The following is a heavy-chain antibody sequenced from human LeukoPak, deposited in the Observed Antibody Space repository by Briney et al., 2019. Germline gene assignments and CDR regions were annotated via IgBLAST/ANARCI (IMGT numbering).Heavy chain of an antibody. CDR3: ARSSGRSPNRDYMDV. J-gene: IGHJ6*03. Sequence: ASVKVSCKASGYTFNDYYMHWVRQAPGQGLEWMGIINPSGGSTSYAQKFQGRVTMTRDTSTSTVYMELSSLRSEDTAVYYCARSSGRSPNRDYMDVWGKGTTVTISS. D-gene: IGHD1-14*01. CDR2: INPSGGST. CDR1: GYTFNDYY. V-gene: IGHV1-46*02.